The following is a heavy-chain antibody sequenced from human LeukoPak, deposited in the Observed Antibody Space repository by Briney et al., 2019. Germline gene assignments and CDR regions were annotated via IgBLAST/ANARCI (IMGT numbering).Heavy chain of an antibody. V-gene: IGHV5-51*01. CDR2: IYSGDSDT. Sequence: GESLQISCKGPGSSFTSYWNGWGRQMPGKGLGWMGIIYSGDSDTRYSPSFQGQVTISADKSISTAYLQWSSLKASDTAMYYCASASRYCSVGACFDFWGQGTLVTVSS. J-gene: IGHJ5*01. CDR1: GSSFTSYW. CDR3: ASASRYCSVGACFDF. D-gene: IGHD2-15*01.